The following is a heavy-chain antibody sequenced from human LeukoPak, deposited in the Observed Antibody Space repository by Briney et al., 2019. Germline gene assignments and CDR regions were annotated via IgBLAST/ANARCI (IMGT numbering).Heavy chain of an antibody. CDR3: ARDRGSNDPIDY. CDR1: GFTFSKYG. CDR2: IRHDGRNK. J-gene: IGHJ4*02. D-gene: IGHD2-15*01. V-gene: IGHV3-33*01. Sequence: PGGSLRLSCAASGFTFSKYGMHWVRQAPGKGLEWVAVIRHDGRNKYYADSVKGRFTISRDNSKNTLYLQVNSLRAEDTAVYYCARDRGSNDPIDYWGQGTLVTVSS.